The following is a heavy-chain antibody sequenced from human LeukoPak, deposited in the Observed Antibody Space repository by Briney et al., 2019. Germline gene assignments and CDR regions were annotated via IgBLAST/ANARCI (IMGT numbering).Heavy chain of an antibody. CDR3: ARDQDYYGSGSYGPDH. Sequence: SETLSLTCTVSGYSITSGYYWGWVRQPPGKGLEWLAIIYHSGSTFYNPSLQSRVTISVDTSKNQFSLRLRSVTAADTAVYYCARDQDYYGSGSYGPDHWGQGTLVIVSS. V-gene: IGHV4-38-2*02. CDR1: GYSITSGYY. D-gene: IGHD3-10*01. CDR2: IYHSGST. J-gene: IGHJ4*02.